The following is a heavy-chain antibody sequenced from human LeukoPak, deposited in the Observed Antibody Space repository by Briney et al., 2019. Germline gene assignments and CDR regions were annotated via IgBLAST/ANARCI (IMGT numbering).Heavy chain of an antibody. CDR1: GFTFSSYG. V-gene: IGHV3-30*18. CDR3: AKDRGYFDY. Sequence: GGSRRLSCAASGFTFSSYGMHWVRQAPGKGLEWVAVISYDGSNKYYADSVKGRFTISRDNSKNTLYLQMNSLRAEDTAVYYCAKDRGYFDYWGQGTLVTVSS. CDR2: ISYDGSNK. J-gene: IGHJ4*02.